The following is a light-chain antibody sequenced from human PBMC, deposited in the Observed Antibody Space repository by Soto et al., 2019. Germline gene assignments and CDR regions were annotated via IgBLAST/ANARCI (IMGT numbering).Light chain of an antibody. CDR1: QSRVHSDGNTH. J-gene: IGKJ2*01. Sequence: DVVMTQSPLSLPVTLGQPASISCRSTQSRVHSDGNTHLNWFQQRPGQSPRRLICKVSNRDSGVPDRFSGSASGTDFTLKISRVEAEDVGVYYCMQGTHWPYTFGQGTKLEIK. V-gene: IGKV2-30*02. CDR3: MQGTHWPYT. CDR2: KVS.